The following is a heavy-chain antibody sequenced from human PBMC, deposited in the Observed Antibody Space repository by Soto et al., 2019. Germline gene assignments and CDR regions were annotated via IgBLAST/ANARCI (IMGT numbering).Heavy chain of an antibody. CDR1: GFTFSSYD. Sequence: GGSLRLSCAASGFTFSSYDMHWVRQATGKGLEWVSAIGTAGDTYYPGSVKGRFTISRENAKNSLYLQINSLRAGDTAVYYCARGWGTGWYDSLDAFDIWGRGTMVTVSS. V-gene: IGHV3-13*01. CDR2: IGTAGDT. D-gene: IGHD6-19*01. CDR3: ARGWGTGWYDSLDAFDI. J-gene: IGHJ3*02.